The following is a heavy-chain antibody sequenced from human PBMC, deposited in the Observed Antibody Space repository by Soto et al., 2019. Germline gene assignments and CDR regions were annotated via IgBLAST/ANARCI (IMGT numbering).Heavy chain of an antibody. CDR3: ASSHAGAHITAAVH. CDR1: GGSISSYY. CDR2: IYYSGST. J-gene: IGHJ4*02. Sequence: XXTLSLPCTVSGGSISSYYWRWILQPPGKGLEWIGYIYYSGSTNYNPSLKSRVTISVDTSKNQFSLKLSSVNAADTAVYYCASSHAGAHITAAVHWGQGTLVTVS. V-gene: IGHV4-59*12. D-gene: IGHD6-13*01.